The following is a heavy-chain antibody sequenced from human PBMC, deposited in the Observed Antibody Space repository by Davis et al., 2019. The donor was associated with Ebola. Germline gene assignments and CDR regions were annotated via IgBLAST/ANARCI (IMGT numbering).Heavy chain of an antibody. Sequence: GESLKISCAASGFTVSSNYMSWVRQAPGKGLEWVSVISAGGSTTVYTDSAKGRFTISRDNSKNTLYLQMNSLRVEDTALYYCAKASSSPLTRAFDVWGRGAMVTVSS. CDR2: ISAGGSTT. V-gene: IGHV3-53*01. J-gene: IGHJ3*01. CDR3: AKASSSPLTRAFDV. CDR1: GFTVSSNY.